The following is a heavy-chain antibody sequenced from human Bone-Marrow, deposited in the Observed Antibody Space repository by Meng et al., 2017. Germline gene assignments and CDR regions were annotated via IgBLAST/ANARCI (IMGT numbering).Heavy chain of an antibody. CDR2: IYYSGST. Sequence: QLQLQESGPGLVKPSETLSPTCIVSGDSISSSSDYWGWIRQPPGKGLEWIGSIYYSGSTYYNPSLKSRVTISVDTSKNQFSLTLSSVTAADTAVYYCARRDYFDYWGQGTLVTVSS. J-gene: IGHJ4*02. CDR1: GDSISSSSDY. V-gene: IGHV4-39*01. CDR3: ARRDYFDY.